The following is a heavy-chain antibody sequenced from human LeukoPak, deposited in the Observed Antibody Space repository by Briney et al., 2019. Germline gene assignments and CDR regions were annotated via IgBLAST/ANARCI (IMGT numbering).Heavy chain of an antibody. V-gene: IGHV4-61*02. J-gene: IGHJ4*02. CDR1: GGSISSGSYY. Sequence: SQTLSLTCTVSGGSISSGSYYWSWIRQPAGKGLEWIGRIYTSGSTNYNPSLKSRVTISVDTSKNQFSLKLSSVTAADTAVYYCARDRYCGSTSCYAELDYWGQGTLVTVSS. CDR2: IYTSGST. CDR3: ARDRYCGSTSCYAELDY. D-gene: IGHD2-2*01.